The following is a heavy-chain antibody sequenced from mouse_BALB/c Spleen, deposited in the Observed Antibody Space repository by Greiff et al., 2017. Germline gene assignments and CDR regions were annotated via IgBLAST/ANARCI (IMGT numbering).Heavy chain of an antibody. CDR1: GDSITSGY. CDR2: ISYSGST. J-gene: IGHJ1*01. V-gene: IGHV3-8*02. D-gene: IGHD2-10*01. Sequence: EVKLEESGPSLVKPSQTLSLTCSVTGDSITSGYWNWIRKFPGNKLEYMGYISYSGSTYYNPSLKSRISITRDTSKNQYYLQLNSVTTEDTATYYCARSSYGNLPYWYFDVWGAGTTVTVSS. CDR3: ARSSYGNLPYWYFDV.